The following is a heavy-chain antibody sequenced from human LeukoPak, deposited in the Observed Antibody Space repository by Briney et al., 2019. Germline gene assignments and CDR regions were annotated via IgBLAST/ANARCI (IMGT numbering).Heavy chain of an antibody. CDR1: GFTFSNAW. D-gene: IGHD5-18*01. Sequence: GGSLRLSCAASGFTFSNAWMSWVRQAPGTGGEWVGRIKSKTDGGTTDYAAPVKGRFTISRDHSKNTLYLQMNSLRAEDTAVYYCAKDPNRGYSYGYFDYWGQGTLVTVPS. J-gene: IGHJ4*02. V-gene: IGHV3-15*01. CDR2: IKSKTDGGTT. CDR3: AKDPNRGYSYGYFDY.